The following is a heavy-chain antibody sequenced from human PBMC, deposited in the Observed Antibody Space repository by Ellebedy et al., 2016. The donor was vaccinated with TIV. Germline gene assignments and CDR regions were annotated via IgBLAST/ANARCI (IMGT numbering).Heavy chain of an antibody. V-gene: IGHV3-21*01. J-gene: IGHJ6*02. Sequence: GGSLRLXCAASGFTFSSYSMNWVRQAPGKGLEWVSSISSSRSYIYYADSVKGRFTISRDNAKNSLYLQMNSLRAEDTAVYYCARSYGDYGDYYGMDVWGQGTTVTVSS. CDR3: ARSYGDYGDYYGMDV. CDR2: ISSSRSYI. D-gene: IGHD4-17*01. CDR1: GFTFSSYS.